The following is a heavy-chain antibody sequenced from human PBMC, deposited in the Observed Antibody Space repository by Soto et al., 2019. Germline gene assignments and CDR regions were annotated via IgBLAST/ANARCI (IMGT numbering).Heavy chain of an antibody. D-gene: IGHD3-10*01. CDR3: ARDLSSRSRVRTLDY. Sequence: SQTLSLTCAISGDSVSSNSAGWNWIRQSPSRGLEWLGRTYYRSKWYIDYALSVKSRITINPDTSRNQFSLQLNSVTPEDAAVYYCARDLSSRSRVRTLDYWGQGTLVTVSS. CDR1: GDSVSSNSAG. CDR2: TYYRSKWYI. J-gene: IGHJ4*02. V-gene: IGHV6-1*01.